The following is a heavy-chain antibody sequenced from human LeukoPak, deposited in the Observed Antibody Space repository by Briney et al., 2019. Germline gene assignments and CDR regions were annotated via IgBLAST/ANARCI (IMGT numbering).Heavy chain of an antibody. CDR2: ISSAGTT. J-gene: IGHJ4*02. CDR1: GFTVSSSY. CDR3: ARDLEAANTYYFDY. Sequence: GGSLRLSCAASGFTVSSSYMSWVRRAPGKGLEWVSIISSAGTTYYADSVKGRFTISRDNSKNTVYLQVNSLRDEDTAVYYCARDLEAANTYYFDYWGQGTMVTVSS. D-gene: IGHD6-13*01. V-gene: IGHV3-66*01.